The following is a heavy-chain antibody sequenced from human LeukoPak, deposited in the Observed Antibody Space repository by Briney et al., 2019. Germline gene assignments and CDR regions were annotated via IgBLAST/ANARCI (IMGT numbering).Heavy chain of an antibody. CDR1: GFTSFAFP. V-gene: IGHV3-69-1*01. CDR3: ARDNIWAFDI. D-gene: IGHD2/OR15-2a*01. J-gene: IGHJ3*02. CDR2: IRTDGTI. Sequence: PGGSLRLSCEASGFTSFAFPMTWVRKAPGKGLEWVSHIRTDGTITYADSVKGRFTISRDDAKTSVYLRMNSPRDEDTAIYYCARDNIWAFDIWGQGTMVTVAS.